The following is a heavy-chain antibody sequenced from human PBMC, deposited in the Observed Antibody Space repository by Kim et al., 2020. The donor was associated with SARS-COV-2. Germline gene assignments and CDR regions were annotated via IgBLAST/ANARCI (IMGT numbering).Heavy chain of an antibody. V-gene: IGHV1-8*01. D-gene: IGHD1-20*01. CDR2: MNPNSGNT. CDR1: GYTFTSYD. CDR3: VRDYNWNDETAYSMDV. Sequence: ASVKVSCKASGYTFTSYDINWVRQATGQGLEWMGWMNPNSGNTGYAQKFQGRVTMTRNTSISTDYMELSILRSEDTAVYYCVRDYNWNDETAYSMDVWGQGTTVTVS. J-gene: IGHJ6*02.